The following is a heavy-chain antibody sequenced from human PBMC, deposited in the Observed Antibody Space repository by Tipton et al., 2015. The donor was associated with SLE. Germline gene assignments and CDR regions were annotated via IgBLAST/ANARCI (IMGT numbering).Heavy chain of an antibody. V-gene: IGHV3-21*01. J-gene: IGHJ4*02. D-gene: IGHD3-10*01. CDR1: GFTFSSYS. CDR2: ISSSSSYI. CDR3: ARDSPRGGFDY. Sequence: SLRLSCAASGFTFSSYSMNWVRQAPGKGLEWVSSISSSSSYIYYADSVKGRFTISRDNAKNSLYLQMNSLRVEDTAVHYCARDSPRGGFDYWGQGTLVTVSS.